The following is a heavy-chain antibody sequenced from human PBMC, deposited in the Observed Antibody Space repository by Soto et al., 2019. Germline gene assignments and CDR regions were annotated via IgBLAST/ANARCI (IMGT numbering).Heavy chain of an antibody. J-gene: IGHJ5*02. V-gene: IGHV4-31*03. D-gene: IGHD3-10*01. Sequence: QVQLQESGPGLVRPSQTLSLSCTVSGGSISNSANHWSWIRQHPGEGLEWIGYIYYSGGTYYSPTFKGRVTMSIDASKNQFSLKLSSVTAADTAVYYCAKGVRGVPSWFDPWGQGTLVTVSS. CDR1: GGSISNSANH. CDR3: AKGVRGVPSWFDP. CDR2: IYYSGGT.